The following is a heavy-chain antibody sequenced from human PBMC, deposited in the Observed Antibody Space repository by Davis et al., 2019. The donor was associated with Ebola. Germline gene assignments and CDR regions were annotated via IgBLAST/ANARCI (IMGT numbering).Heavy chain of an antibody. Sequence: GESLKISCKASGYSFTNYWIGWVRQMPGKGLEWMGIIYPGDSGTRYSPSFQGQVTISADKPTNTAYLQWSSLQAADTAMYYCARYYDFWRGAGMDVWGQGTTVTVSS. CDR1: GYSFTNYW. V-gene: IGHV5-51*04. D-gene: IGHD3-3*01. CDR2: IYPGDSGT. CDR3: ARYYDFWRGAGMDV. J-gene: IGHJ6*02.